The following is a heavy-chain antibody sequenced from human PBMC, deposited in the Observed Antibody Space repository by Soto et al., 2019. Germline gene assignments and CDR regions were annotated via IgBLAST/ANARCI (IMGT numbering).Heavy chain of an antibody. CDR2: ISGSGGST. J-gene: IGHJ4*02. CDR1: GFTFSSYA. CDR3: AKVSSSLWPHYKFDY. V-gene: IGHV3-23*01. D-gene: IGHD5-18*01. Sequence: GGSLRLGCAASGFTFSSYAMTWVRQAPGKGLEWVSAISGSGGSTYYADSVKGRFTISRDNSKNTLYLQMNSLRAEDTAVYYCAKVSSSLWPHYKFDYWGQGTLVTVSS.